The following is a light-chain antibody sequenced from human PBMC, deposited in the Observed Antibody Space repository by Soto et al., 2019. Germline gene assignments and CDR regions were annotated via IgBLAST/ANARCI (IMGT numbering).Light chain of an antibody. CDR1: QSVSNNY. CDR2: GAS. J-gene: IGKJ1*01. CDR3: QENGSSGT. V-gene: IGKV3-20*01. Sequence: EIVLTQSPGTLSLSPGERATLSCRASQSVSNNYLAWYQQKPGQAPRLLIYGASNMTSGIPDRFSGSGSGTDFTLTNSRLGPEGFAVYYCQENGSSGTFGQGTKVDIK.